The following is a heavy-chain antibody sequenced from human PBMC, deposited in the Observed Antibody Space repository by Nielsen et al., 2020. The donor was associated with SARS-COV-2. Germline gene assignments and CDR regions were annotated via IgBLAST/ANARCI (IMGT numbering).Heavy chain of an antibody. CDR3: ARGDWKQVWYYGMDV. D-gene: IGHD1-1*01. CDR2: INHSGST. Sequence: SETLSLTCAVYGGSFSGYYWSWIRQPPGKGLEWIGEINHSGSTNYNPSLKSRVTISVDTSKNQFSLKLSSETAADTAVYYCARGDWKQVWYYGMDVWGQGTTVTVSS. CDR1: GGSFSGYY. J-gene: IGHJ6*02. V-gene: IGHV4-34*01.